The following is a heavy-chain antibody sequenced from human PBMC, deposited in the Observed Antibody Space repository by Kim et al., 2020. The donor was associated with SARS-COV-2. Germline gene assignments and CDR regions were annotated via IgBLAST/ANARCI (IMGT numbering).Heavy chain of an antibody. V-gene: IGHV4-39*07. D-gene: IGHD5-12*01. CDR2: IYYSGST. CDR3: ARGMSGNGPPQSDIVATTETYFDY. CDR1: GGSISSSSYY. J-gene: IGHJ4*02. Sequence: SETLSLTCTVSGGSISSSSYYWGWIRQPPGKGLEWIGSIYYSGSTYYNPSLKSRVTISVDTSKNQFSLKLSSVTAADTAVYYCARGMSGNGPPQSDIVATTETYFDYWGQGTLVTVSS.